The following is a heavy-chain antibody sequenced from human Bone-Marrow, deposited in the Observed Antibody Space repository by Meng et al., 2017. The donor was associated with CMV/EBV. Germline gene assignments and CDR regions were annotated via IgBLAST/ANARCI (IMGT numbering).Heavy chain of an antibody. CDR2: ISYDGSNK. Sequence: GESLKISCAASGFTFSSYAMHWVRQAPGKGLEWAAVISYDGSNKYYADSVKGRFTISRDNSKNSLYLQVDSLRVEDTAMYYCARGGRTSSAYWEDWDQGTRVTVCS. V-gene: IGHV3-30*04. CDR1: GFTFSSYA. J-gene: IGHJ4*02. D-gene: IGHD3-16*01. CDR3: ARGGRTSSAYWED.